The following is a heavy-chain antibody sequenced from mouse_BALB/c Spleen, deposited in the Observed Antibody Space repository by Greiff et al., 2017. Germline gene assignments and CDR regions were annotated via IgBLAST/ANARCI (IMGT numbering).Heavy chain of an antibody. CDR1: GFTFSSYA. V-gene: IGHV5-6-5*01. CDR3: ARSFYYDYDGPFAY. CDR2: ISSGGST. D-gene: IGHD2-4*01. J-gene: IGHJ3*01. Sequence: EVQLVESGGGLVKPGGSLKLSCAASGFTFSSYAMSWVRQTPEKRLEWVASISSGGSTYYPDSVKGRFTISRDNARNILYLQMSSLRSEDTAMYYCARSFYYDYDGPFAYWGQGTLVTVSA.